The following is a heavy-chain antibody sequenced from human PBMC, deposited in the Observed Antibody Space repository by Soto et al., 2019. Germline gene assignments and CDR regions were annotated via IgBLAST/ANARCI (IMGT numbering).Heavy chain of an antibody. CDR2: INHSGST. Sequence: SETLSLTCAVYGGSFSGYYWSWIRQPPGKGMEWIGEINHSGSTNYNPSLKSRVTISVDTSKNQFSLKRSSGTAADTAVYYCARGLTGDRYFDYWGQGTLVTVSS. CDR1: GGSFSGYY. CDR3: ARGLTGDRYFDY. D-gene: IGHD7-27*01. V-gene: IGHV4-34*01. J-gene: IGHJ4*02.